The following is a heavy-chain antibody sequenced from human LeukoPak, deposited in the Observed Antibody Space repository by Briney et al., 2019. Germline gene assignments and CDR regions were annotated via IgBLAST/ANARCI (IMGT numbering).Heavy chain of an antibody. J-gene: IGHJ4*02. D-gene: IGHD3-10*01. V-gene: IGHV3-53*01. CDR3: ARVLEYYSDY. CDR2: IYSGDST. Sequence: QSGGSLRLSCAASGFTVSSNYMSWVRQAPGKGLEWVSVIYSGDSTYYADSVKGRFTISRDNSKNTLYLQMNSLRAEDTAVYYCARVLEYYSDYWGQGTLVTVSS. CDR1: GFTVSSNY.